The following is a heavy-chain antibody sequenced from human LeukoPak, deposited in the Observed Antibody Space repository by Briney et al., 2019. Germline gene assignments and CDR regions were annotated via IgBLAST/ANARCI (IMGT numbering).Heavy chain of an antibody. Sequence: PGGSLRLSCAASGFTFSSYAMTSVRQAPGKGLEWVSAISSRGDNTYYADSVKGRFTISRDNSKNTQYLQMNSLRAEDTALYYCARPPIAVAGTAWIDAFDIWGQGTMVTVSS. CDR2: ISSRGDNT. D-gene: IGHD6-19*01. CDR1: GFTFSSYA. CDR3: ARPPIAVAGTAWIDAFDI. V-gene: IGHV3-23*01. J-gene: IGHJ3*02.